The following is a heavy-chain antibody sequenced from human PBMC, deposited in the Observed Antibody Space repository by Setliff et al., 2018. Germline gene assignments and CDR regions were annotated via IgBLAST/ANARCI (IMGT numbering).Heavy chain of an antibody. CDR3: ARRGLGYDFWSGYYTMYYFDY. Sequence: GASVKVSCKASGYTFTSYGISWVRQATGQGLEWMGWMNPNSGNTGYAQKFQGRVTITRNTSISTAYMELSSLRSEDTAVYYCARRGLGYDFWSGYYTMYYFDYWGQGTLVTVSS. D-gene: IGHD3-3*01. CDR2: MNPNSGNT. CDR1: GYTFTSYG. V-gene: IGHV1-8*03. J-gene: IGHJ4*02.